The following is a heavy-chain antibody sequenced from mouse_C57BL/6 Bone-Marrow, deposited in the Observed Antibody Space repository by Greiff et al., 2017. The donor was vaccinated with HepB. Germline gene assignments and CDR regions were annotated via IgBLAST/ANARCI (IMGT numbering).Heavy chain of an antibody. J-gene: IGHJ1*03. CDR2: ISDGGSYT. D-gene: IGHD2-4*01. CDR1: GFTFSSYA. CDR3: ARERGIYFDGYFDV. V-gene: IGHV5-4*01. Sequence: EVKLVESGGGLVKPGGSLKLSCAASGFTFSSYAMSWVRQTPEKRLEWVATISDGGSYTYYPDNVKGRFTISRDNAKNNLYLQMSHLKSEDTAMYYCARERGIYFDGYFDVWGTGTTVTVSS.